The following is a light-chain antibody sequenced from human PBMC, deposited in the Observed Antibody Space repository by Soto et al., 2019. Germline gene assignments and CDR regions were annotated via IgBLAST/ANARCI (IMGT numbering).Light chain of an antibody. J-gene: IGKJ4*01. Sequence: EIVLTQSPGTLSLSSGERATLSCRASQSVRSNYLAWYQQKLGKAPRLLIYGASSRSTGIPERFGGSGSGTGFTLTISRLQPEDFAVYYCQQYASSPLTFGGGTEVEIK. CDR3: QQYASSPLT. V-gene: IGKV3-20*01. CDR1: QSVRSNY. CDR2: GAS.